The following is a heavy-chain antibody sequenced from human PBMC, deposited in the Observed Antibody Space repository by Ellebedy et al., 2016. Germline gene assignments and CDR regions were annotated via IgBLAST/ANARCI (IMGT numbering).Heavy chain of an antibody. Sequence: ASVKVSCKASGVTFSTYVTNWVRQAPGQGLEWMGGIIPFFGSPNYAQKFQGRLTITADGSTNTTYMEMSSLRSGDTAVYSCVRSDLRESGNFYGVEYWGRGTQVTVSS. CDR1: GVTFSTYV. J-gene: IGHJ4*02. CDR2: IIPFFGSP. CDR3: VRSDLRESGNFYGVEY. V-gene: IGHV1-69*13. D-gene: IGHD3-10*01.